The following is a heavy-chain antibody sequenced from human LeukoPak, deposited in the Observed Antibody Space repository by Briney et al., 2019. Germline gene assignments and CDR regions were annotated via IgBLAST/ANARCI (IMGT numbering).Heavy chain of an antibody. D-gene: IGHD2-15*01. CDR2: IKQDGNDK. CDR1: GFTFRSYW. J-gene: IGHJ6*02. V-gene: IGHV3-7*03. Sequence: PGGSLRLSCAASGFTFRSYWMRWVRQAPGKGLEWVANIKQDGNDKYYVDSVEGRFTISRDNAKNSLYLQMNSLRAEDTAVYYCARYCSGGSCSLGWYYYYGMDVWGQGTTVTVSS. CDR3: ARYCSGGSCSLGWYYYYGMDV.